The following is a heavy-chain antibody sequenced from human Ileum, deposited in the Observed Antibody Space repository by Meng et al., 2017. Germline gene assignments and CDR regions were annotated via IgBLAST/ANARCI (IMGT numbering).Heavy chain of an antibody. V-gene: IGHV6-1*01. CDR2: TYYRSKWYN. J-gene: IGHJ4*02. CDR1: GASVSSNSAA. CDR3: AKDGTSGSYLGLYY. Sequence: QVQLQQSGPGLVKPWQTFSPTCPVSGASVSSNSAAWNWIRQSPSRGLEWLGRTYYRSKWYNDYAVAVKSRITINPDTSKNQFSLQLNSVTPEDTAVYYCAKDGTSGSYLGLYYWGQGTLVTVAS. D-gene: IGHD1-26*01.